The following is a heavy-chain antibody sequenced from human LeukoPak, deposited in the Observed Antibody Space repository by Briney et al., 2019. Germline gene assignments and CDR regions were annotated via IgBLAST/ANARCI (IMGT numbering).Heavy chain of an antibody. Sequence: GWSLRLSCAGSVFTFSDRYIDWVRQAPGKGLEGVGRSRNKANSYTTEYAAVVKGRFIISRDDSESSLYLQMNSLTAEDTAVYYCVRASDYDSSGYVKDSFDYWGQGTLVTVSS. CDR2: SRNKANSYTT. J-gene: IGHJ4*02. D-gene: IGHD3-22*01. V-gene: IGHV3-72*01. CDR1: VFTFSDRY. CDR3: VRASDYDSSGYVKDSFDY.